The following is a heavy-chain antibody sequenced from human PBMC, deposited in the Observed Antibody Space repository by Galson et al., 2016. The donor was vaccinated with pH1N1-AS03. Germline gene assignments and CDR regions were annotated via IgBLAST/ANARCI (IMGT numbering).Heavy chain of an antibody. CDR1: GGTFTAYS. Sequence: SETLSLTCAVYGGTFTAYSWSWLRQPPGKGLEWLGEINSNEGTNYNPSLKNRVTMSVDTSKNQFSLKLSSVTAADAAVYYCARFSGSYQFDYWGQGTLVTVSS. D-gene: IGHD1-26*01. V-gene: IGHV4-34*01. CDR3: ARFSGSYQFDY. J-gene: IGHJ4*02. CDR2: INSNEGT.